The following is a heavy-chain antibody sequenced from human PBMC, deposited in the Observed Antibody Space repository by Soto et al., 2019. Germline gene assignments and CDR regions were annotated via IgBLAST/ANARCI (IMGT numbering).Heavy chain of an antibody. J-gene: IGHJ4*02. CDR2: ISWNSGSI. Sequence: GGSLRLSCAASGFTSDDYAMHWVRQAPGKGLEWVSGISWNSGSIGYADSVKGRFTISRDNAKNSLYLQMNSLRAEDTALYYCAKALNTAMELGYWGQGTLVTVSS. D-gene: IGHD5-18*01. V-gene: IGHV3-9*02. CDR3: AKALNTAMELGY. CDR1: GFTSDDYA.